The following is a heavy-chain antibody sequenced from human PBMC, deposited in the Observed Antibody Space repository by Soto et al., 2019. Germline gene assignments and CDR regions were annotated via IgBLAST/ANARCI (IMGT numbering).Heavy chain of an antibody. CDR1: EGPFSSYA. CDR3: ARSQGSSTSLEIYYYYYYGMDV. D-gene: IGHD2-2*01. V-gene: IGHV1-69*01. Sequence: QVQLVQSGAEVKKPGSSVKFSCRASEGPFSSYAITWVRQAPGQGLEGMGGIIPISDTTNYAQKFQGRVTITADESTSTAYMELSSLRSEDTAVYYCARSQGSSTSLEIYYYYYYGMDVWGQGTTVTVSS. J-gene: IGHJ6*02. CDR2: IIPISDTT.